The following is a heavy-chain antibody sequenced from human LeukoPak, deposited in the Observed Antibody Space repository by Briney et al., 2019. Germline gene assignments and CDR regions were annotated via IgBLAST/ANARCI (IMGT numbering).Heavy chain of an antibody. J-gene: IGHJ4*02. CDR1: GFTFSSYA. Sequence: GGSLRPSCAASGFTFSSYAMSWVRQAPGKGLEWVSGISGSGGSTYYADSVKGRFTISRDNSKNTLNLQMSSLRAEDTAVYYCALTQRYYFDYWGQGTLVTVSS. D-gene: IGHD1-1*01. CDR3: ALTQRYYFDY. CDR2: ISGSGGST. V-gene: IGHV3-23*01.